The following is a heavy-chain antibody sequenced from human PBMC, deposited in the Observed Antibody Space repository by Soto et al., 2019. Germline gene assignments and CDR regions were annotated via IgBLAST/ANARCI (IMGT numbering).Heavy chain of an antibody. CDR1: GGTFSNYA. D-gene: IGHD6-19*01. CDR3: ARPKGSYSSGYYYFDY. J-gene: IGHJ4*02. Sequence: QVQLVQSGAEVKQPGSSVKVSCKTSGGTFSNYAIYWVRQAPGQGLEWMGAIIPLFGTADYAQKFQGRVTITADESTSTAYMELSSLRSEDTAVYYCARPKGSYSSGYYYFDYWGQGTLVTVSS. V-gene: IGHV1-69*01. CDR2: IIPLFGTA.